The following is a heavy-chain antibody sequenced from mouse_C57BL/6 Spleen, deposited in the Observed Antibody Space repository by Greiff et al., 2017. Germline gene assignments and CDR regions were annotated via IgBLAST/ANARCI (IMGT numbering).Heavy chain of an antibody. CDR2: IDPSDSYT. CDR3: ARRASMVTKNAMDY. CDR1: GYTFTSYW. V-gene: IGHV1-69*01. D-gene: IGHD2-1*01. Sequence: VQLQQPGAELVMPGASVKLSCKASGYTFTSYWMHWVKQRPGQGLEWIGEIDPSDSYTNYNQKFKGKSTLTVDKSSSTAYMQLSSLTSEDSAVYYCARRASMVTKNAMDYWGQGTSVTVSS. J-gene: IGHJ4*01.